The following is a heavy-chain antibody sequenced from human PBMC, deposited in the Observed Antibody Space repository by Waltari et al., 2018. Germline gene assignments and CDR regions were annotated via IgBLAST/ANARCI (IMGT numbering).Heavy chain of an antibody. CDR2: IGTAGDT. Sequence: EVQLVESGGGLVQPGGSLRLSCAASGFTFSSYDMHWVRQATGKGLEWVSAIGTAGDTYYPGSVKGRFTISRENAKNSLYLQMNSLRAGDTAVYYCARGGADCSSTSCYDYWGQGTLVTVSS. CDR3: ARGGADCSSTSCYDY. CDR1: GFTFSSYD. J-gene: IGHJ4*02. D-gene: IGHD2-2*01. V-gene: IGHV3-13*01.